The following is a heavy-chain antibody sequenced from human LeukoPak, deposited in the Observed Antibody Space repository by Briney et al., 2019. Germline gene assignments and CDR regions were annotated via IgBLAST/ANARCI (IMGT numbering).Heavy chain of an antibody. CDR1: GGSISSYY. CDR2: IYYSGRT. J-gene: IGHJ3*02. Sequence: SETLSLTCTVSGGSISSYYWSWIRQPPGKGLEWIGYIYYSGRTDYNPSLKSRVTISVDTSRNQFSLKLSSVTAADTAAYYCAREELGYCSGGNCHDAFDIWGQGTMVTVSS. V-gene: IGHV4-59*01. D-gene: IGHD2-15*01. CDR3: AREELGYCSGGNCHDAFDI.